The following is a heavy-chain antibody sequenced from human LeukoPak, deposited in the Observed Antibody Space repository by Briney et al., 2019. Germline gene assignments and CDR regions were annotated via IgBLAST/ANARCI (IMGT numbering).Heavy chain of an antibody. CDR3: ARFPFQEMAAFDI. CDR1: GGTFISYA. Sequence: SVKVSCKASGGTFISYAISWVGQAPGQGLEWMGGIIPIFGTANYAQKFQGRVTITADESTSTAYMELSSLRSEDTAVYYCARFPFQEMAAFDIWGQGTMVTVSS. CDR2: IIPIFGTA. J-gene: IGHJ3*02. D-gene: IGHD5-24*01. V-gene: IGHV1-69*13.